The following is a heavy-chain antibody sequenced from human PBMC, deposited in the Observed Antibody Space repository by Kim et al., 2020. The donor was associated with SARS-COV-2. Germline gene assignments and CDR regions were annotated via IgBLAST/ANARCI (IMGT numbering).Heavy chain of an antibody. V-gene: IGHV4-59*01. J-gene: IGHJ3*02. D-gene: IGHD3-10*01. CDR3: AREKVPRAFDI. CDR2: T. Sequence: THYNPSLKSRVTISVDTSKNQFSLKLSSVTAADTAVYYCAREKVPRAFDIWGQGTMVTVSS.